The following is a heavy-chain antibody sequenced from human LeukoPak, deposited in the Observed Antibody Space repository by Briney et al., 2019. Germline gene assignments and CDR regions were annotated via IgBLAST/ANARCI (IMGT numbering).Heavy chain of an antibody. V-gene: IGHV1-18*01. Sequence: ASVTVSCKASGYTFTSYVISWVRQAPGQGLAWMGWINAYNGNTNYAQNLQGRVAVTTDTSSSTAYMELRSLRSDDTAVYYCARDRVSYSDSSGYYRWGQGTLVTVSS. CDR2: INAYNGNT. CDR3: ARDRVSYSDSSGYYR. CDR1: GYTFTSYV. J-gene: IGHJ4*02. D-gene: IGHD3-22*01.